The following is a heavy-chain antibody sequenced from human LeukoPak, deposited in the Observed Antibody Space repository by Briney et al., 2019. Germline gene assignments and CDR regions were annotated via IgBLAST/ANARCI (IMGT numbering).Heavy chain of an antibody. J-gene: IGHJ4*02. CDR1: GGSISSYY. CDR3: ARLGSGYDPSSVY. D-gene: IGHD5-12*01. V-gene: IGHV4-59*08. Sequence: SETLSLTCTVSGGSISSYYWSWIRQPPGKGLEWIGYIYYSGSTNYNPSLKSRVTISVDTSKNQFSLKLSSVTAADTAVYYCARLGSGYDPSSVYWGQGTLVTVSS. CDR2: IYYSGST.